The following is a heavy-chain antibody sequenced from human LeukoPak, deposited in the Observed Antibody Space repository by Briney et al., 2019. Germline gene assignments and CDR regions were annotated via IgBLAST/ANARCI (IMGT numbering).Heavy chain of an antibody. J-gene: IGHJ4*02. CDR2: INPNSGGT. CDR1: GYTFTGYY. CDR3: AGDYYDSSGYYYVR. Sequence: GASVKVSCKASGYTFTGYYMHWVRQAPGQGLEWMGWINPNSGGTNYAQKFQGRVTMTRDTSISTAYMELSRLRSDDTAVYYCAGDYYDSSGYYYVRWGQGTLVTVSS. D-gene: IGHD3-22*01. V-gene: IGHV1-2*02.